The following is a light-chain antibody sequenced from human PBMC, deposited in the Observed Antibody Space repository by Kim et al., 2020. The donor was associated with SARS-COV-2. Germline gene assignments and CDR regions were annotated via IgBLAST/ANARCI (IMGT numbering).Light chain of an antibody. CDR2: QDD. J-gene: IGLJ3*02. CDR3: QTWDGITAV. V-gene: IGLV3-1*01. Sequence: SGSPGQTASITCSGDDLGDKYTCWYQQKPGQSPLLVIYQDDRRPSGIPDRFSGSNSGNTATLTISGTQAMDEADYYCQTWDGITAVFGGGTQLTVL. CDR1: DLGDKY.